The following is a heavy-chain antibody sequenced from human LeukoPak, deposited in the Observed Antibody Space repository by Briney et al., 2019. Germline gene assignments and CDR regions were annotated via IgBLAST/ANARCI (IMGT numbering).Heavy chain of an antibody. Sequence: SETLSLTCAVYGGSFSGYYWSWIRQPPGKGLEWIGEINHSGSTNYNPSLKSRVTISVDTSKNQSSLKLSSVTAADTAVYYCARRQWELRGYYFDYWGQGTLVTVSS. D-gene: IGHD1-26*01. CDR3: ARRQWELRGYYFDY. J-gene: IGHJ4*02. CDR1: GGSFSGYY. V-gene: IGHV4-34*01. CDR2: INHSGST.